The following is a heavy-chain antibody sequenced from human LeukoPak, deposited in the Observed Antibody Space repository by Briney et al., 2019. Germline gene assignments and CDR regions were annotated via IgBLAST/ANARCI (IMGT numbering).Heavy chain of an antibody. CDR3: ATDLIAYDSSGYFAFDY. J-gene: IGHJ4*02. D-gene: IGHD3-22*01. CDR2: FDPEDGET. Sequence: ASVKVSCKVSGYSLTELSMHWVRQAPGKGLEWMGGFDPEDGETIYAQKFQGRVTMTEDTSTDTAYMELSSLRSEDTAVYYCATDLIAYDSSGYFAFDYWGQGTLVTVSS. V-gene: IGHV1-24*01. CDR1: GYSLTELS.